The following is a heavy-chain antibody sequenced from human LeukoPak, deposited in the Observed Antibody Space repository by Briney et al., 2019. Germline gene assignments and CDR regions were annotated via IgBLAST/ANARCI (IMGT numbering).Heavy chain of an antibody. V-gene: IGHV3-30*02. J-gene: IGHJ3*02. Sequence: WGSLSLTCAASGFTISSNGMHWVRHDPGKGRVGGAFIRYDGSNKYYADSVKGRLTISRDNSKNTLYLQMNSLRAEDTAVYYCAKARGVRGVIWYAFDIWGQGTMVTVSS. CDR1: GFTISSNG. D-gene: IGHD3-10*01. CDR3: AKARGVRGVIWYAFDI. CDR2: IRYDGSNK.